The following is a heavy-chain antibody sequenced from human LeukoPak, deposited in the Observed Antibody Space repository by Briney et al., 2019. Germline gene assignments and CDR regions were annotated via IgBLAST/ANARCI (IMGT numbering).Heavy chain of an antibody. D-gene: IGHD3-10*01. V-gene: IGHV3-30*18. CDR3: AKDVDPFGSGSYVEGFDY. CDR1: GFTFSSYG. J-gene: IGHJ4*02. CDR2: ISYDGSNK. Sequence: GRSLRLSCAGSGFTFSSYGMHWVRQAPGKGLEWVAVISYDGSNKYYADSVKGRSTISRDNSKNTLYLQMNSLRAEDTAVYYCAKDVDPFGSGSYVEGFDYWGQGTLVTVSS.